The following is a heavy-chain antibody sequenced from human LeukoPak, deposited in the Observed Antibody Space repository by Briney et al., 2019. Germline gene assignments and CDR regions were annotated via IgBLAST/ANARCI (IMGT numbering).Heavy chain of an antibody. D-gene: IGHD3-10*01. CDR1: GGSISSYY. CDR3: ARSIRARHIDH. CDR2: IYYSGST. V-gene: IGHV4-59*01. Sequence: SETLSLTCTVSGGSISSYYWSWIRQPPGKGLEWIGYIYYSGSTNYNPSLKSQVTISVDTSKNQFSLKLSSVTAADTAVYYCARSIRARHIDHWGQGTLVTVSS. J-gene: IGHJ4*02.